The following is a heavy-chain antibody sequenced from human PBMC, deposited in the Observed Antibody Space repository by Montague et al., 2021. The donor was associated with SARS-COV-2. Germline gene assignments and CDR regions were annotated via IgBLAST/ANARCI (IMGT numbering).Heavy chain of an antibody. CDR1: GGSVIRDTYA. CDR3: ARAANILSGFYNHPFEY. CDR2: IYNSDTT. J-gene: IGHJ4*02. V-gene: IGHV4-61*01. D-gene: IGHD3-9*01. Sequence: SETLSLTCTVSGGSVIRDTYARSWTRQPPGKGLAWIAYIYNSDTTNNNPSFWSRVSMSSDRPKNRFSLKLTSVTPADTAVYYCARAANILSGFYNHPFEYWGQGILVTVAS.